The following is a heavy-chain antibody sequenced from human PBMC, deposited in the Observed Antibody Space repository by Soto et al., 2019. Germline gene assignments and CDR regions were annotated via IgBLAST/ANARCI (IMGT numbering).Heavy chain of an antibody. CDR2: INPNSGGT. D-gene: IGHD2-2*02. Sequence: GASVKVSCKASGYTFTGYYMHWVRQAPGQGLEWMGWINPNSGGTNYAQKFQGWVTMTRDTSISTAYMELSRLRSDDTAVYYCARDFGYCSSTSCYTAFDYWGQGTLVTVSS. V-gene: IGHV1-2*04. J-gene: IGHJ4*02. CDR3: ARDFGYCSSTSCYTAFDY. CDR1: GYTFTGYY.